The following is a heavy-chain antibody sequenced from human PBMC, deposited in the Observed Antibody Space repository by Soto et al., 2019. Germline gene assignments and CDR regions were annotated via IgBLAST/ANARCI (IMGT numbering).Heavy chain of an antibody. V-gene: IGHV4-4*07. Sequence: SETLSLTCTVTGGTISGYYWTWIRQSAGGGLEWIGRIYSSGSTNYNPSLKSRVTISLDTSMNHFSLRLSSVTAADTAVYYCARGRRLSASFEDWGQGTLLTASS. D-gene: IGHD2-15*01. CDR3: ARGRRLSASFED. CDR2: IYSSGST. J-gene: IGHJ4*02. CDR1: GGTISGYY.